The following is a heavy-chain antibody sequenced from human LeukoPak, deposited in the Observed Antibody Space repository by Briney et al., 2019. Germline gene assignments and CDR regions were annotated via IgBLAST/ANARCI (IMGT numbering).Heavy chain of an antibody. J-gene: IGHJ6*03. CDR3: VQNYGDCVGYYMDV. CDR2: IYTSGST. D-gene: IGHD4-17*01. CDR1: GGSISSYY. Sequence: SETLSLPCSVSGGSISSYYWSWIRHPAGKGLEWIGRIYTSGSTNYNPSLKSRVTMSVDTSKNQFSLKLSSVTAADTAVYYCVQNYGDCVGYYMDVWGKGTTVTVSS. V-gene: IGHV4-4*07.